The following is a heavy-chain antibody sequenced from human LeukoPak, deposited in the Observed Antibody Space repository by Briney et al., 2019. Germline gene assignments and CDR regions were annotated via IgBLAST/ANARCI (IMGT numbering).Heavy chain of an antibody. Sequence: SVTVSFTASGGTFRTYAISWVRQAPGQGLEWMGGIIPIFGTANYAQKFQGRVTITADESTSTAYMELSSLRSEDTAVYYCARGSGSGWPRPDLGYWGQGTLVTVSS. CDR3: ARGSGSGWPRPDLGY. J-gene: IGHJ4*02. D-gene: IGHD6-19*01. V-gene: IGHV1-69*13. CDR1: GGTFRTYA. CDR2: IIPIFGTA.